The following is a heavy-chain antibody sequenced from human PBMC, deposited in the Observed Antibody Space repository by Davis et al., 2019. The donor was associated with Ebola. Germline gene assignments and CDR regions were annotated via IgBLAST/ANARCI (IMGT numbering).Heavy chain of an antibody. J-gene: IGHJ6*02. D-gene: IGHD1-26*01. CDR3: ARVERDSGVSYYYYYGMDV. V-gene: IGHV3-53*05. Sequence: GESLKISCAASGFTVSSNYMSWVRQAPGKGLEWVSVIYSGGSTYYADSVKGRFTISRDNSKNTLYLQMNSLRAEDTAVYYCARVERDSGVSYYYYYGMDVWGQGTTVTVSS. CDR1: GFTVSSNY. CDR2: IYSGGST.